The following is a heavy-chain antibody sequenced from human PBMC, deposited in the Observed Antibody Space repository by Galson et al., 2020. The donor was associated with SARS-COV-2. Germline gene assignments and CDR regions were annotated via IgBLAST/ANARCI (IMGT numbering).Heavy chain of an antibody. D-gene: IGHD3-10*01. CDR3: VKFLGELFYDYYYYGMDV. V-gene: IGHV3-30*18. Sequence: GGSLRLSCAASGFTFSSYGMHWVRQAPGKGLEWVAVISYDGSNKYYADSVKGRFTISRDNSKNTLYLQMNSLRAEDTAVYYCVKFLGELFYDYYYYGMDVWGQGTTVTVSS. CDR2: ISYDGSNK. CDR1: GFTFSSYG. J-gene: IGHJ6*02.